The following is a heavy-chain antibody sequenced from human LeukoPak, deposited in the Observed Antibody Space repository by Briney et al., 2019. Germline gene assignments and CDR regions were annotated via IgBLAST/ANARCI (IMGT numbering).Heavy chain of an antibody. CDR1: GYTFTGYY. J-gene: IGHJ4*02. CDR3: AINKAAKSLDY. Sequence: GASVKVSCKASGYTFTGYYMHWVRQAPGQGLEWMGWINPNSGGTSYAQKFQGRVTMTRDTSISTGYMELSRLRFDDTAVYYCAINKAAKSLDYWGQGTLVTVPS. D-gene: IGHD6-25*01. V-gene: IGHV1-2*02. CDR2: INPNSGGT.